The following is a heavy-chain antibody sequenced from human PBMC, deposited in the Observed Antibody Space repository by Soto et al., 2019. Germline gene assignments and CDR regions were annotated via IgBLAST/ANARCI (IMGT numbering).Heavy chain of an antibody. J-gene: IGHJ6*02. D-gene: IGHD6-13*01. V-gene: IGHV1-69*02. Sequence: ASVKVSCKASGGTFSSYTISWVRQAPGQGLEWMGRIIPILGIANYAQKFQGRVTITADKSTSTAYMELSSLRSEDTAVYYCARAPGSSWYLMDVWGQGTTVTVSS. CDR2: IIPILGIA. CDR3: ARAPGSSWYLMDV. CDR1: GGTFSSYT.